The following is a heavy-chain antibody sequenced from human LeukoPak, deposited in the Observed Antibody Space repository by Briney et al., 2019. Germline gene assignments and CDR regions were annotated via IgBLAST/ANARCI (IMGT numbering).Heavy chain of an antibody. CDR1: GYSISSSNW. D-gene: IGHD4-23*01. Sequence: SETLSLTCAVSGYSISSSNWWGWIRQPPGEGLVWIGYIYYSGNTHYNPSLKSRVTMSVDTSKNQFSLKLSSVTAVDTAIYYCAKSVDGGNSPFDYWGQGTLVTVSS. CDR3: AKSVDGGNSPFDY. CDR2: IYYSGNT. V-gene: IGHV4-28*01. J-gene: IGHJ4*02.